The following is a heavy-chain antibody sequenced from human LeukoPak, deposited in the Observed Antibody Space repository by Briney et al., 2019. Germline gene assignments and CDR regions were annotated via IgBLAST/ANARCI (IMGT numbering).Heavy chain of an antibody. Sequence: GRTLRLSCAASGFTFSSYGMHWVRQAPGKGLESVAVISYDGSNKYYADSVKGRFTISRDNSKNTLYLQMNSLRAEDTAVYYCAKDSQSSGRSYFDYWGQGTLVTVSS. CDR1: GFTFSSYG. CDR3: AKDSQSSGRSYFDY. D-gene: IGHD6-19*01. CDR2: ISYDGSNK. J-gene: IGHJ4*02. V-gene: IGHV3-30*18.